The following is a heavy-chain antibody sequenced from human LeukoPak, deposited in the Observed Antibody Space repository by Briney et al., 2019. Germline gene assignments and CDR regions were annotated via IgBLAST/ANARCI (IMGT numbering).Heavy chain of an antibody. CDR2: INHSGSI. CDR1: GGSFSGYY. Sequence: PSETLSLTCAVYGGSFSGYYWSWIRQPPGKGLEWIGEINHSGSINYNPSLKSRVTISVDTSKTQLSLKLSSVTAADTAVYYCARAPRGYNYGAFDYWGQGTLVTVSS. CDR3: ARAPRGYNYGAFDY. J-gene: IGHJ4*02. V-gene: IGHV4-34*01. D-gene: IGHD5-18*01.